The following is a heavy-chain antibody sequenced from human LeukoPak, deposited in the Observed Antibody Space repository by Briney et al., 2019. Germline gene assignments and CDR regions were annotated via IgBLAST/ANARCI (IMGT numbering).Heavy chain of an antibody. CDR3: ARDLGWYYFDY. CDR2: ISSSSDYI. Sequence: GGSLRLSCVASGFRFPSYSLSWVRQAPGKGLEWVSYISSSSDYIYYADSVQGRFTISRDNAKNPLYLQMDSLRAEDTAVYYCARDLGWYYFDYWGQGTLVTVSS. V-gene: IGHV3-21*01. J-gene: IGHJ4*02. D-gene: IGHD1-26*01. CDR1: GFRFPSYS.